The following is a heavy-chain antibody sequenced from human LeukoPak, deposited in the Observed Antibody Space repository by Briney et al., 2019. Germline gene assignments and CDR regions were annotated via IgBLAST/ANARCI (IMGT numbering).Heavy chain of an antibody. CDR1: GFTFSNYG. CDR2: IWYDGSNK. V-gene: IGHV3-33*01. CDR3: AREGTPGDPDALDL. D-gene: IGHD7-27*01. Sequence: PGRSLRLSCAASGFTFSNYGMHWVRQAPGKGLEWVAVIWYDGSNKYYADSVKGRFTISRDNSKSTLYLQMNSLRAEDTTIYYCAREGTPGDPDALDLWGQGTMVTVSS. J-gene: IGHJ3*01.